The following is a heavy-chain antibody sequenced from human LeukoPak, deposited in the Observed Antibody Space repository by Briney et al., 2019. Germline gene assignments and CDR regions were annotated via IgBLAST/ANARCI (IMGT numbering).Heavy chain of an antibody. CDR3: ARLYSGSSLGGFDP. CDR1: GFNFPSYA. V-gene: IGHV3-21*01. J-gene: IGHJ5*02. D-gene: IGHD1-26*01. Sequence: PGGSPRVSCVASGFNFPSYAMTWVRLTPGKGLEWVASIGGSGTYARYADSVKGRSTISRDNAKNSLYLQMNSLRAEDTAVYYCARLYSGSSLGGFDPWGQGTLVTVSS. CDR2: IGGSGTYA.